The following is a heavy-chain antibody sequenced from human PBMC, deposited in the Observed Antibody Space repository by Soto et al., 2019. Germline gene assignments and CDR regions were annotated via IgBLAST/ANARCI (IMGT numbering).Heavy chain of an antibody. CDR2: IMPIFRTA. J-gene: IGHJ6*02. V-gene: IGHV1-69*12. CDR3: AGDKDRQQLGGNYYYIMDV. CDR1: GDTFSSSA. Sequence: QVQLVQSGAEVKKPGSSLKVSCKASGDTFSSSAFSWVRQAPGQGLEWMGGIMPIFRTADYAQKFQGRVTITADESTSTAYMELSSLRSEDTGVYYCAGDKDRQQLGGNYYYIMDVWGQGTTVTVSS. D-gene: IGHD3-3*02.